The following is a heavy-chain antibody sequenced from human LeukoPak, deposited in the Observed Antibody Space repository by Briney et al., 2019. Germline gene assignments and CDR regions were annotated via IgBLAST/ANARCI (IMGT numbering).Heavy chain of an antibody. CDR1: GFTFSSYS. CDR2: ISSSSSTI. J-gene: IGHJ4*02. Sequence: PGGSLRLSCAASGFTFSSYSMNWVRQAPGKGLEWVSYISSSSSTIYYADSVKGRFTISRDNAKNALYLQMNSLRAEDTAVYYCAREGGYDFDYWGQGTLVTVSS. V-gene: IGHV3-48*01. D-gene: IGHD5-12*01. CDR3: AREGGYDFDY.